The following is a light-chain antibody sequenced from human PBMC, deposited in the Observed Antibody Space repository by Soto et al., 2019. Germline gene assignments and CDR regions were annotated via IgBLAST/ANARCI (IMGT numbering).Light chain of an antibody. Sequence: DIQLTQSPSFLSASVGDRVTITCRASQGISTYLAWYQEKPGKAPKLLIYAASTLQSGDPSRFSGTGSGTEFTLTISSLQPEDSAPYDCQQLNALFGPGTKVYIK. CDR3: QQLNAL. V-gene: IGKV1-9*01. CDR2: AAS. J-gene: IGKJ3*01. CDR1: QGISTY.